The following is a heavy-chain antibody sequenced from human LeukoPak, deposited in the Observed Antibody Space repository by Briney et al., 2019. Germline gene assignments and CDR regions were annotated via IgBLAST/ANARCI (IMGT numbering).Heavy chain of an antibody. D-gene: IGHD4-17*01. Sequence: PGGCLRLSCAASGVTFSIYEMSWGREAPGEGLEWVSYISSSGNTIYYADSVKGRFTIYRDNAKNSLYLQMNSLRAEDTAVYYCARALDYGDFDYWGQGPLVTVSS. V-gene: IGHV3-48*03. CDR2: ISSSGNTI. CDR1: GVTFSIYE. J-gene: IGHJ4*02. CDR3: ARALDYGDFDY.